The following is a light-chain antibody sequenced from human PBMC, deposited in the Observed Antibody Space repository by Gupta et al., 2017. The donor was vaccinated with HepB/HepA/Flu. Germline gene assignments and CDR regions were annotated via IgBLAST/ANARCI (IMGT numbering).Light chain of an antibody. CDR2: EVS. CDR3: SSFTYTTTLVV. J-gene: IGLJ2*01. V-gene: IGLV2-14*01. CDR1: SSDFGDFNH. Sequence: HSALTQPASVSGFPGPSITVSCTGTSSDFGDFNHVSGYQQHPGKAPKLLIAEVSNRPSRISNRFFGAKSVNTASLTIAGLQTEDEADYYCSSFTYTTTLVVFCGGTKVTVL.